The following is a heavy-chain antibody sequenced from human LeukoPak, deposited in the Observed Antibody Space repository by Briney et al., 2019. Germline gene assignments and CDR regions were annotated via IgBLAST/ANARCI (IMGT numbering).Heavy chain of an antibody. J-gene: IGHJ4*02. Sequence: ASVKVSCKASGYTFPGYYMHWVRQAAGQGLEWMGWINPNSGGTNYAQKFQGRVTMTRDTSISTAYMELSSLRSDDTGVYYCARDPAADVVVVAATPINNDYWGQGTLVTVSS. D-gene: IGHD2-15*01. CDR2: INPNSGGT. CDR1: GYTFPGYY. CDR3: ARDPAADVVVVAATPINNDY. V-gene: IGHV1-2*02.